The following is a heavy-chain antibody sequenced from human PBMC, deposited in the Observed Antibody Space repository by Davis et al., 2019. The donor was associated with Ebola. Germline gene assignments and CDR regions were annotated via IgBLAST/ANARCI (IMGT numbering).Heavy chain of an antibody. Sequence: PGGSLRLSCAASGFTFSSYAMHWVRQAPGKGLEWVAVIWYDGSNKYYADSVKGRFTISRDNSKNTLYLQMNSLRAEDTAVYYCARTLVPAAHDDAFDIWGQGTMVTVSS. J-gene: IGHJ3*02. CDR3: ARTLVPAAHDDAFDI. CDR1: GFTFSSYA. D-gene: IGHD2-2*01. CDR2: IWYDGSNK. V-gene: IGHV3-33*08.